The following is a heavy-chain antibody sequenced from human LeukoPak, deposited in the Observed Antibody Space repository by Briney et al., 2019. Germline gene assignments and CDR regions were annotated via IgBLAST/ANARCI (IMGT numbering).Heavy chain of an antibody. CDR3: AKDISGSLSPGYYFDY. J-gene: IGHJ4*02. D-gene: IGHD3-10*01. CDR1: GFTFDDYA. CDR2: ISWNSGSI. Sequence: PGGSLRLSCAASGFTFDDYAMHWVRQAPGKGLEWVSGISWNSGSIGYADSVKGRFTISRDNAKNSLYLQVNSLRAEDTALYYCAKDISGSLSPGYYFDYWGQGTLVTVSS. V-gene: IGHV3-9*01.